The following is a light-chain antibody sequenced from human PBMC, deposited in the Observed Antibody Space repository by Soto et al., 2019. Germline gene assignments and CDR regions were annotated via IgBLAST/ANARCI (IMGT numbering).Light chain of an antibody. CDR3: QSYDSSLSGSYV. CDR2: DVS. Sequence: QSALTQPPSVSGSPGQSVTISCTGTSSDVGGYNYVSWYQQHPGKAPKLMIYDVSKRPSGVPDRFSGSKSGNTASLTISGLQAEDEADYYCQSYDSSLSGSYVFGTGTKLTVL. V-gene: IGLV2-11*01. J-gene: IGLJ1*01. CDR1: SSDVGGYNY.